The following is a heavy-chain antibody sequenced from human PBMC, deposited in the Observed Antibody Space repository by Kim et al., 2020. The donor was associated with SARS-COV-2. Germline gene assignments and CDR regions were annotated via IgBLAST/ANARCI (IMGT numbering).Heavy chain of an antibody. V-gene: IGHV1-24*01. CDR3: ATVQVSDPDVLLWFGEFGY. CDR2: FDPEDGET. CDR1: GYTLTELS. J-gene: IGHJ4*02. Sequence: ASVKVSCKVSGYTLTELSMHWVRQAPGKGLEWMGGFDPEDGETIYAQKFQGRVTMTEDTSTDTAYMELSSLRSEDTAVYYCATVQVSDPDVLLWFGEFGYWGQGTLVTVSS. D-gene: IGHD3-10*01.